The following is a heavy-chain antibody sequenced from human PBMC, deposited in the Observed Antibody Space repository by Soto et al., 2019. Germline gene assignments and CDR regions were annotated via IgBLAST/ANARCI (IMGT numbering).Heavy chain of an antibody. V-gene: IGHV4-39*02. CDR2: INYSGST. D-gene: IGHD3-3*01. J-gene: IGHJ4*02. CDR1: GGSISSSSGYY. Sequence: PSETLSLTCTVSGGSISSSSGYYWAWIRQPPGKGLEWIGSINYSGSTWYHPSVKSRVTMSVDTSKNQFSLRLNSVTAADTAVYYCAREIERLLGYWGQGTLVTVSS. CDR3: AREIERLLGY.